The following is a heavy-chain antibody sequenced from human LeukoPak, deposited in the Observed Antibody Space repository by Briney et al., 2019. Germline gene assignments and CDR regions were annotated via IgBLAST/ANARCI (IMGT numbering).Heavy chain of an antibody. D-gene: IGHD3-10*01. J-gene: IGHJ4*02. CDR3: ARPNYYGSDLDY. CDR2: IYSDGST. CDR1: GFTVSSNY. Sequence: GGSLRLSCAASGFTVSSNYMTWVRQAPGKGLEWVSVIYSDGSTYYADSVKGRFTISRDNSKNTLYLQMNSLSAEDTAVYYCARPNYYGSDLDYWGQGTLVTVSS. V-gene: IGHV3-53*01.